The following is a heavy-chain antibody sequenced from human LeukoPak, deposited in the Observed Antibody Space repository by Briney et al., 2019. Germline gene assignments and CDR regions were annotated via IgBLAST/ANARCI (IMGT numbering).Heavy chain of an antibody. Sequence: TGRSLRLSCAASGFTFSAYGMHWVRQAPGKGLEWVTVIWYDGSNKYYADSVKGRFTISRDNSKNTLYLQMNSLRAEDTAVYYCAKSIVGATGDAFDIWGQGTMVTVSS. V-gene: IGHV3-33*06. CDR1: GFTFSAYG. CDR2: IWYDGSNK. J-gene: IGHJ3*02. CDR3: AKSIVGATGDAFDI. D-gene: IGHD1-26*01.